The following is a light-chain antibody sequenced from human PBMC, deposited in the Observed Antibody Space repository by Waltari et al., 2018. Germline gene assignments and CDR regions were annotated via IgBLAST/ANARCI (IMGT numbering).Light chain of an antibody. CDR2: YDS. Sequence: SYVLTQPPSVSVAPGKTATITCGGDNIGSKSVNWYRQKPGQAPELVIYYDSDRPPGTPGRFSGSNSWSTATLTISRVEAGEEADYYCQVWDSSSDHWVFGGGTKLTVL. V-gene: IGLV3-21*04. CDR1: NIGSKS. J-gene: IGLJ3*02. CDR3: QVWDSSSDHWV.